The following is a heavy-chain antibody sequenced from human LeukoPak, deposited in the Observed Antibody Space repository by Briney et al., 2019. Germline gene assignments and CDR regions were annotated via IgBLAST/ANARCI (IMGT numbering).Heavy chain of an antibody. CDR1: GFTFSGYS. J-gene: IGHJ6*02. CDR2: VNRDGSET. CDR3: ARNNGMDV. Sequence: GGSLRLSCTASGFTFSGYSMTWVRQVPGRGPEWVANVNRDGSETYYLDSVKGRFTISKDNAKNSLYLQMNSLRAEDTALYHCARNNGMDVWGQGTTVIVSS. V-gene: IGHV3-7*03.